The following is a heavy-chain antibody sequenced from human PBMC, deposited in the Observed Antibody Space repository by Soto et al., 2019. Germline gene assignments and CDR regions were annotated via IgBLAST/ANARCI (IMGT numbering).Heavy chain of an antibody. CDR2: VSLTGDRT. Sequence: EVQLLESGGGLVQPGGSLRLSCVASRFSFSSYEMSWVRQAAGKGLEWVSRVSLTGDRTNYAGSVKGRFTVPRDNFKNTLNLEMDSLRPEDTAIYYCARGGGYCTPTSCAIDSWGRGTPGTVAS. V-gene: IGHV3-23*01. CDR1: RFSFSSYE. D-gene: IGHD2-8*01. CDR3: ARGGGYCTPTSCAIDS. J-gene: IGHJ4*02.